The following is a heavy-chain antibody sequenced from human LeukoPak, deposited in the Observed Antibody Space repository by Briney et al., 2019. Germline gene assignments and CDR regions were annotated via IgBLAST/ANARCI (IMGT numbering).Heavy chain of an antibody. CDR3: AKHLWGDLVLFGEGYYVGS. CDR1: GGSISSYY. V-gene: IGHV4-59*01. J-gene: IGHJ4*02. D-gene: IGHD3-10*01. CDR2: IYYSGST. Sequence: NPSETLSLTCTVSGGSISSYYWSWIRQPPGKGLEWIGYIYYSGSTNYNPSLKSRVTISVDTSKNQFSLKLSSVTAADTAVYYCAKHLWGDLVLFGEGYYVGSWGQGTLVTVSS.